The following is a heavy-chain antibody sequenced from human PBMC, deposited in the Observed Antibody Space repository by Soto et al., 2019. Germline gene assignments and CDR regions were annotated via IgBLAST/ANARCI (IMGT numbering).Heavy chain of an antibody. Sequence: ASVKVSCKASGGTFSSYAISWVRQAPGQGLEWMGGIIPIFGTANYAQKFQGRVTITADESTSTAYMELSSLRSEDTAVYYCARDMSGSGSYSYWGQGTLVPVSS. CDR3: ARDMSGSGSYSY. J-gene: IGHJ4*02. CDR2: IIPIFGTA. V-gene: IGHV1-69*13. CDR1: GGTFSSYA. D-gene: IGHD3-10*01.